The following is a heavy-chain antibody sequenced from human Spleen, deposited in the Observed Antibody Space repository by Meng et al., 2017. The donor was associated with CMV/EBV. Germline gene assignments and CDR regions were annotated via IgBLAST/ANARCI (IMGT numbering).Heavy chain of an antibody. CDR2: IWYDGSNK. CDR3: AKDHEAATTEGAFFHY. Sequence: GGSLRLSCAASGFTFSSYGMHWVRQPPGKGLEWVALIWYDGSNKYHADSVKGRFTISRDNSKNTVYLQMNSLRGEDTAVYFCAKDHEAATTEGAFFHYWGQGTLVTVSS. CDR1: GFTFSSYG. J-gene: IGHJ4*02. V-gene: IGHV3-33*06. D-gene: IGHD1-26*01.